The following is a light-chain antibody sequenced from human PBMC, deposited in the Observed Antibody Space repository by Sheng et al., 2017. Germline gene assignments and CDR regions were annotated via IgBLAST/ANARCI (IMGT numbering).Light chain of an antibody. Sequence: YELTQPPSVSVSPGQTARITCSGDALPKQFAYWYQQKTGQAPVLVVFKDTERPSGIPERFSGSSSGTTATLIISGVQAEDEADYYCQSADSSGTDWVFGGGPKVTVL. V-gene: IGLV3-25*03. CDR1: ALPKQF. CDR3: QSADSSGTDWV. J-gene: IGLJ3*02. CDR2: KDT.